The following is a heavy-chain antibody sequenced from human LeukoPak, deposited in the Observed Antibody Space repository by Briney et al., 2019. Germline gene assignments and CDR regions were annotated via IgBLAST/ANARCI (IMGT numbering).Heavy chain of an antibody. D-gene: IGHD2-2*01. CDR1: GFTFSSYA. CDR2: ISGSGGST. CDR3: AGVVPAARRSYYFDY. V-gene: IGHV3-23*01. Sequence: PGGSLRLSYAASGFTFSSYAMSWVRQAPGKGLEWVSAISGSGGSTYYADSVKGRFTISRDNSKNTLYLQMNSLRAEDTAVYYCAGVVPAARRSYYFDYWGQGTLVTVSS. J-gene: IGHJ4*02.